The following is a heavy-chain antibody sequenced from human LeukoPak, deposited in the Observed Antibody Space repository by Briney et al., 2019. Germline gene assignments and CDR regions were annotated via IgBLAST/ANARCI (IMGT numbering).Heavy chain of an antibody. CDR1: RYTFTGQY. J-gene: IGHJ4*02. V-gene: IGHV1-2*02. CDR3: ASRSASGNWFLAY. Sequence: ASVKVSCKASRYTFTGQYIHWVRQAPGQGLEWMGWIDPNSGGTNYAQKFQGRVTMTRDTSISTVYMELSRLTSDDTAVYYCASRSASGNWFLAYWGQGSLVTLSS. CDR2: IDPNSGGT. D-gene: IGHD3-10*01.